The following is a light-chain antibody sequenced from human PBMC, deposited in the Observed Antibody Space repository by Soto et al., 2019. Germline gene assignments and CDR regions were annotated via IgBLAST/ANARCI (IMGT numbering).Light chain of an antibody. CDR3: QQRSNPFT. J-gene: IGKJ3*01. Sequence: TQSPSSLSASVGDRVTITCRASLPISNYLAWYQQKPGQAPRLLIYDASNRATGIPARFSGSGSGTDFTLTISSLEPEDFAVYYCQQRSNPFTFGPGTKVDIK. CDR2: DAS. CDR1: LPISNY. V-gene: IGKV3-11*01.